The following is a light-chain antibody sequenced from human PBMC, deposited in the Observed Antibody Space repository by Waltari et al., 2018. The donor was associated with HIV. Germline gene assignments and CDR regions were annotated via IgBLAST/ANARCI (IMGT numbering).Light chain of an antibody. CDR3: QQYHSFPYT. CDR1: ESIGTY. V-gene: IGKV1-8*01. CDR2: AAS. Sequence: IQMAQFPAYLSASTAQKVTITCRANESIGTYLAWYQQKPGKVPHLLLFAASSRQTGGPFRFSGSGSGTDFTLTISWLESDDFATYYCQQYHSFPYTFGHGTTVD. J-gene: IGKJ3*01.